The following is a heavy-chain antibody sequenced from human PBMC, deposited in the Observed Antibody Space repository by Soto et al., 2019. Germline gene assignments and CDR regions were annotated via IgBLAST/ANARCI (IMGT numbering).Heavy chain of an antibody. Sequence: EVQLVESGGGLVKPGGSLRLSCAASGFTFSSYSMNWVRQAPGKGLEWVSSISSSSSYISYADSVKGRFTISRNNAKNSLYLQMNSLRAEDTAVYYCARDLGIVGATPWDYWGHGTLVTVSS. CDR3: ARDLGIVGATPWDY. CDR2: ISSSSSYI. J-gene: IGHJ4*01. D-gene: IGHD1-26*01. V-gene: IGHV3-21*01. CDR1: GFTFSSYS.